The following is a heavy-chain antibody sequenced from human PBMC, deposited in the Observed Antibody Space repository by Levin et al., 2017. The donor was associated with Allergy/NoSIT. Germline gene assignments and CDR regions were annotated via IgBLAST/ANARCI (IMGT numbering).Heavy chain of an antibody. V-gene: IGHV5-51*01. D-gene: IGHD6-13*01. J-gene: IGHJ1*01. CDR3: ASHRHSSSWYL. CDR2: IYPGDSDT. CDR1: GYSFTSYW. Sequence: GGSLRLSCKGSGYSFTSYWIGWVRQMPGKGLEWMGIIYPGDSDTRYSPSFQGQVTISADKSISTAYLQWSSLKASDTAMYYCASHRHSSSWYLWGQGTLVTVSS.